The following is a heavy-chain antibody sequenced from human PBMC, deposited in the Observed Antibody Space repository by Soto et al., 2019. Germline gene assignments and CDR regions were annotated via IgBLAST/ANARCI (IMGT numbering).Heavy chain of an antibody. CDR2: IYYSGST. V-gene: IGHV4-59*01. D-gene: IGHD6-25*01. Sequence: PSETLSLTCTVSGGSISSYYWSWIRQPPGKGLEWIGYIYYSGSTNYNPSLKSRVTISVDTSKNQFSLKLSSVTAADTAVYYCARLGGILNWFDPWGQGTLVTVSS. J-gene: IGHJ5*02. CDR1: GGSISSYY. CDR3: ARLGGILNWFDP.